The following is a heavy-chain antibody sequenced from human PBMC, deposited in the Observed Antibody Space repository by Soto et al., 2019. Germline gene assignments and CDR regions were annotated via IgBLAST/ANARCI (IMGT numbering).Heavy chain of an antibody. CDR3: AREDLYFIDY. V-gene: IGHV4-59*01. J-gene: IGHJ4*02. D-gene: IGHD3-10*01. CDR2: TKSXGRT. CDR1: GGSINSYY. Sequence: XXPLSLTCTVSGGSINSYYWSWIRQPPEKGLQWIXDTKSXGRTHDTPYLXXRVTIEVXXYNHPFSLKMSSLTAAHPAVDYCAREDLYFIDYWGQETLATVSS.